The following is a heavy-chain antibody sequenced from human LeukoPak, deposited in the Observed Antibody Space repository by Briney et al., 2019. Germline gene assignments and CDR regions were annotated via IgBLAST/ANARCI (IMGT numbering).Heavy chain of an antibody. Sequence: GGSLRLSCAASGFTFSSYDMHWVRQATGKGLEWVSAIGTAGDTYYPGSVKGRFTISRENAKNSLYLQMNSLRAGDTAVYYCARAAAGETIYYWGQGTLVTVSS. V-gene: IGHV3-13*01. CDR3: ARAAAGETIYY. CDR2: IGTAGDT. CDR1: GFTFSSYD. J-gene: IGHJ4*02. D-gene: IGHD6-13*01.